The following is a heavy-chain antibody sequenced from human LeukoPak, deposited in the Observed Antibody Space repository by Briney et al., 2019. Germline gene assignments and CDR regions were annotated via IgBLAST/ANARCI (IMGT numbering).Heavy chain of an antibody. V-gene: IGHV3-9*01. CDR1: GFNFDEYA. D-gene: IGHD2-2*01. Sequence: HPGGSLRLSCAGSGFNFDEYAMHWVRQAPGKGLEWVSGISWDSGNVVYADSVRGRFTISRDNAKNSLYLRMNSLRPEDTALYFCAKDRYCSSSKCPIDHWGQGTLVTVSS. CDR3: AKDRYCSSSKCPIDH. J-gene: IGHJ4*02. CDR2: ISWDSGNV.